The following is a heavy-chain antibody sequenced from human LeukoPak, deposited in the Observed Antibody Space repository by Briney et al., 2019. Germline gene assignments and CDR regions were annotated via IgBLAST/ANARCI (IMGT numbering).Heavy chain of an antibody. CDR2: INSDGSRT. V-gene: IGHV3-74*01. D-gene: IGHD3-9*01. J-gene: IGHJ4*02. Sequence: AGSLTLACAVSGFTFSSYWMHWVRQAQGKGLVWVARINSDGSRTSYADSVKGQFTITRDNAKNTLYVQMDSRRAEDTAVYYCARGSIYDTLTGYYYWGQGTLVTVSS. CDR3: ARGSIYDTLTGYYY. CDR1: GFTFSSYW.